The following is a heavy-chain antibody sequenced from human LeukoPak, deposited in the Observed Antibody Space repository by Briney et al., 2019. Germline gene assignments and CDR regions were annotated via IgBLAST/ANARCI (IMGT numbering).Heavy chain of an antibody. CDR2: IYAAET. D-gene: IGHD5-24*01. Sequence: SETLSLTCNVSGASISDYYWSWIRQSAGKGLEWIGRIYAAETDFNPSLKSRLTMSIDTSKNQFSLKLRSVTAADTAVYYCARHQGWLQWEYWGQGTLVTVSS. J-gene: IGHJ4*02. CDR1: GASISDYY. V-gene: IGHV4-4*07. CDR3: ARHQGWLQWEY.